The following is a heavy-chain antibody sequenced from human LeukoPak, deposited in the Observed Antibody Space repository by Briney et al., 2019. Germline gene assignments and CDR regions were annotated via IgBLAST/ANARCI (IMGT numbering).Heavy chain of an antibody. CDR3: ASYPGGYSYGYLVY. CDR1: GFTFSSYA. Sequence: GGSLRLSCAASGFTFSSYAMSWVRQAPGKGLEWVSAVSGSGGSTYYADSAKGRFTISRDNSKNTLYLQMNSLRAEDTAVYYCASYPGGYSYGYLVYWGQGTLVTVSS. CDR2: VSGSGGST. D-gene: IGHD5-18*01. V-gene: IGHV3-23*01. J-gene: IGHJ4*02.